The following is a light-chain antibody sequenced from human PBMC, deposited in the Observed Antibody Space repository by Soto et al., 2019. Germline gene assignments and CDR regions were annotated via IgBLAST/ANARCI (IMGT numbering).Light chain of an antibody. J-gene: IGKJ1*01. CDR1: QTLNGW. Sequence: DILMTQSPSTLSASVGDRVTITCRASQTLNGWLAWYQQKAGKAPKLLIYATSSLERGVPSRFGGSGSGTEFTLTITSLQPEDFATYYCQQYFKYSWTFGQGTKVEIK. V-gene: IGKV1-5*03. CDR2: ATS. CDR3: QQYFKYSWT.